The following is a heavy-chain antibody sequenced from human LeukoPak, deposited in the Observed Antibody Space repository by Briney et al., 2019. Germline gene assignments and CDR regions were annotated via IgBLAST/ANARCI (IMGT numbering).Heavy chain of an antibody. Sequence: PGGSLRPSCAASGFTFSSYGMHWVRQAPGKGLEWVAFIRYDGSNKYYADSVKGRFTISRDNSKNTLYLQMNSLRAEDTAVYYCAKGYYYGSGSIYYMDVWGKGTTVTNSS. V-gene: IGHV3-30*02. CDR3: AKGYYYGSGSIYYMDV. D-gene: IGHD3-10*01. J-gene: IGHJ6*03. CDR1: GFTFSSYG. CDR2: IRYDGSNK.